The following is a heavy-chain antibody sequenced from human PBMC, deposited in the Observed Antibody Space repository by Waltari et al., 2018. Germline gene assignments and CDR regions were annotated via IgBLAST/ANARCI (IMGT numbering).Heavy chain of an antibody. V-gene: IGHV3-33*01. D-gene: IGHD3-3*01. CDR3: ARDGHYERFDP. Sequence: QVQVVESGGDVVQPGRSLRLSCAASGFTLSGYGIHWVRQAPGKGLEWVAVMWADGTRKYYADSVKDRFSVSRDISKSTVFLQMNTLRAEDTAVYYCARDGHYERFDPWGQGTLVTVSA. CDR1: GFTLSGYG. J-gene: IGHJ5*02. CDR2: MWADGTRK.